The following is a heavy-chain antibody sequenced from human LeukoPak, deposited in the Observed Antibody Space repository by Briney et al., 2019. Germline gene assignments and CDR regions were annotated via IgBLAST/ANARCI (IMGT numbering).Heavy chain of an antibody. D-gene: IGHD2-2*01. V-gene: IGHV4-34*01. CDR2: IYHSGSF. CDR1: GGSFSGYY. CDR3: ARVTTSSAMEDYFDY. J-gene: IGHJ4*02. Sequence: SETLSLTCAVYGGSFSGYYWSWIRQPPGKGLAWIGNIYHSGSFYSNPSLKSRVTISVDTSKNQFSLKLSSVTAADTAVYYCARVTTSSAMEDYFDYWGQGTLVTVSS.